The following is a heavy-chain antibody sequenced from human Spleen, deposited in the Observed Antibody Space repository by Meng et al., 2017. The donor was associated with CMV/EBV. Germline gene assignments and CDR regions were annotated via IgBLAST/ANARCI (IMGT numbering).Heavy chain of an antibody. Sequence: GESLKISCKASGYTFTGYYMHWVRQAPGQGLEWMGWINPNSGGTNYAQKFQGRVTMTRDTSISTAYMELSRLRSDDTAVYYCARDKGADSSPAYYYYGMDVWGQGTTVTVSS. CDR3: ARDKGADSSPAYYYYGMDV. CDR2: INPNSGGT. V-gene: IGHV1-2*02. J-gene: IGHJ6*02. CDR1: GYTFTGYY. D-gene: IGHD6-13*01.